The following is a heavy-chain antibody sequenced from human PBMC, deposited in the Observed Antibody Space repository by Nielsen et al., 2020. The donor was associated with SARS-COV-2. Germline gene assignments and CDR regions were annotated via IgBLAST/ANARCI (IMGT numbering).Heavy chain of an antibody. J-gene: IGHJ4*02. CDR2: ISGSGGST. CDR1: GFTFSSYA. D-gene: IGHD3-22*01. V-gene: IGHV3-23*01. Sequence: GGSLRLSCAASGFTFSSYAMSWVRQAPGKGLEWVSAISGSGGSTYYADSVKGRFTISRDNSKNTLYLQMNSLRAEDTAVYYCARPPIKTFYYDSSGVNWGQGTLVTVSS. CDR3: ARPPIKTFYYDSSGVN.